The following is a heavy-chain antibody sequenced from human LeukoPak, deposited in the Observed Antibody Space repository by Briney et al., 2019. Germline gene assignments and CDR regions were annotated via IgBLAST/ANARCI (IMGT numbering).Heavy chain of an antibody. V-gene: IGHV3-64*01. Sequence: GGPLRLSCAASGFTFSSYAMHWVRQAPGKGLEYVSAISSNGGSTYYANSVKGRFTISRDNSKNTLYLQMGSLRAEDMAVYYCARDRDSYGYSRFPLYYYYYGMDVWGQGTTVTVSS. D-gene: IGHD5-18*01. CDR3: ARDRDSYGYSRFPLYYYYYGMDV. CDR2: ISSNGGST. CDR1: GFTFSSYA. J-gene: IGHJ6*02.